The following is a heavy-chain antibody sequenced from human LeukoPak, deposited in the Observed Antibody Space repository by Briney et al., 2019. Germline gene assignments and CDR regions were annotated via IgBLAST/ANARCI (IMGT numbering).Heavy chain of an antibody. J-gene: IGHJ6*02. CDR3: ARTLIAEAGYYYGMDV. D-gene: IGHD6-13*01. Sequence: ESGPALVKPTQTLTLTCTFSGFSLSTSGMCVSWIRQPPGKALEWLALIDWDDDKYYSTSLKTRLTISKDTSKNQVVLTMTNMDPVDTATYYCARTLIAEAGYYYGMDVWGQGTTVTVSS. V-gene: IGHV2-70*01. CDR2: IDWDDDK. CDR1: GFSLSTSGMC.